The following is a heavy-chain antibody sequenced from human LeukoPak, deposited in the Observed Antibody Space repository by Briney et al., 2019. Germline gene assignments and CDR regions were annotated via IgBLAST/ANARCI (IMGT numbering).Heavy chain of an antibody. Sequence: PGGSLRLSCAASGFTFGSYGMHWVRQAPGKGLEWVAVISYDGSNKYYADSVKGRFTISRDNSKNTLYLQMNSLRAEDTAVYYCAKDLVPLAVAGTSSDYWGQGTLVTVSS. CDR1: GFTFGSYG. V-gene: IGHV3-30*18. J-gene: IGHJ4*02. D-gene: IGHD6-19*01. CDR3: AKDLVPLAVAGTSSDY. CDR2: ISYDGSNK.